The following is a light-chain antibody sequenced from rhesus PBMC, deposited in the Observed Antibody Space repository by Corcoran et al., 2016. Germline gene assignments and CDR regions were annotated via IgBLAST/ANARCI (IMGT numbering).Light chain of an antibody. CDR1: QGINKE. V-gene: IGKV1-94*01. CDR2: AAS. CDR3: LQDYTTPYT. J-gene: IGKJ2*01. Sequence: DIQMTQSPSSLSASVGDRVTVTCRASQGINKELSWFQQKPGEAPTLLICAASTLQTGVSSRFSGSGSGTDYTLTISSLQPGDDATYYCLQDYTTPYTFGQEAKVEIE.